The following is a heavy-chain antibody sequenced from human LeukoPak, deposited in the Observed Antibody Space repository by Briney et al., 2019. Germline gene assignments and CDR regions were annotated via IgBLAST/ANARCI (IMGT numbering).Heavy chain of an antibody. D-gene: IGHD6-13*01. V-gene: IGHV3-23*01. CDR2: ISGSGGST. Sequence: GGSLRLSCAASGFTFSSYAMSWVRQAPGKGLEWVSAISGSGGSTYYADSVKGRFTISRDNSKNTLYLQMNSLRAEDTAVYYCAKASRYSSSSEWGYYYYGMDVWGKGTTVTVSS. CDR1: GFTFSSYA. CDR3: AKASRYSSSSEWGYYYYGMDV. J-gene: IGHJ6*04.